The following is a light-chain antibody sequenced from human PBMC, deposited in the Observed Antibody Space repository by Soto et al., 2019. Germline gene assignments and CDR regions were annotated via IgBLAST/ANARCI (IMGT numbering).Light chain of an antibody. CDR2: DAS. CDR3: QQRSKWPPTWT. Sequence: EIVLSQSPATLSLSPGERATLSCRASQSVSSYLAWYQHIPGQAPRLLIYDASKRATGIPARFSGSWSGTDFTLTISSLEPEDFAVYYCQQRSKWPPTWTFGQGTKVEVK. J-gene: IGKJ1*01. V-gene: IGKV3-11*01. CDR1: QSVSSY.